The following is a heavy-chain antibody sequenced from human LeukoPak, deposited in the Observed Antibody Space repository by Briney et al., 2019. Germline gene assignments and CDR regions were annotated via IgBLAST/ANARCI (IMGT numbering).Heavy chain of an antibody. D-gene: IGHD3-10*02. CDR2: INPNSGGT. V-gene: IGHV1-2*02. J-gene: IGHJ4*02. Sequence: ASVTVSCTASGYTFTVYYMHWVRQAPGQGLEWMGWINPNSGGTNYAQKFQGRVTMTRDTSISTAYMELGRLRSDDTAVYYCARSLTGFGELFFDDWGQGTLVTVSS. CDR1: GYTFTVYY. CDR3: ARSLTGFGELFFDD.